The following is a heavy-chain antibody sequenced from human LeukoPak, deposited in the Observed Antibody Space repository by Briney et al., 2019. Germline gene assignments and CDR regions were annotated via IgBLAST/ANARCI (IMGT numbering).Heavy chain of an antibody. CDR2: MYYSGMT. J-gene: IGHJ4*02. V-gene: IGHV4-59*01. Sequence: SEALSLTCTVSDVSFSNYYWSWIRQPPGKGLEWIGYMYYSGMTNYSPSFKSRVTMSIDTSKNQFSLKLSSVTAADTAVYYCVLYSSLSVYWGQGTLVTVSS. CDR1: DVSFSNYY. D-gene: IGHD3-22*01. CDR3: VLYSSLSVY.